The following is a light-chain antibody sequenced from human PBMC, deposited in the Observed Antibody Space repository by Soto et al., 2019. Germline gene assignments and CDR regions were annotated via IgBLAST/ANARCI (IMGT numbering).Light chain of an antibody. Sequence: EIVMTQSPATLSVSPWERATLSCRASQSVSSYLAWYQQKPGQAPRLLIYGASTRATDIPARFSGSGSGTELTLTISSLQSEDFALYYCQQYNNWPLTFGGGTKVDIK. CDR2: GAS. CDR1: QSVSSY. CDR3: QQYNNWPLT. J-gene: IGKJ4*01. V-gene: IGKV3-15*01.